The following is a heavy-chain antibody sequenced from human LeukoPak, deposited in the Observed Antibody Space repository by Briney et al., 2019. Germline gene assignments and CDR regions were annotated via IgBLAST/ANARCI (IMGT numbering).Heavy chain of an antibody. CDR3: ATRPGYYDSSGYVFNY. D-gene: IGHD3-22*01. CDR2: IYYSGST. CDR1: GGSISSSSYY. V-gene: IGHV4-39*01. Sequence: SETLSLTCTVSGGSISSSSYYWGWIRQPPGKGLEWIGSIYYSGSTYHNPSLKSRVTISVDTSKNQFSLKLSSVTAADTAVYYCATRPGYYDSSGYVFNYWGQGTLVTVSS. J-gene: IGHJ4*02.